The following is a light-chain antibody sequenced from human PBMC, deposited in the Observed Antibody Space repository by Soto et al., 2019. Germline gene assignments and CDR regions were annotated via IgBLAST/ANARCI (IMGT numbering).Light chain of an antibody. CDR3: LQHNSYPRT. J-gene: IGKJ1*01. Sequence: DIQMTQSSSSMAASVSDRVTITCRASQDIKNFLAWFQQKPGEVPKRLIYSASSLQSGVPSRFSGSGSGTEFTLTISSLQPEDFATYYCLQHNSYPRTFGQGTKVDI. V-gene: IGKV1-17*03. CDR2: SAS. CDR1: QDIKNF.